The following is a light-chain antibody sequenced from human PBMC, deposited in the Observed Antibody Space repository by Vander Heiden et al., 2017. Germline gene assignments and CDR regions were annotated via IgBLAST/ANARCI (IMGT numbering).Light chain of an antibody. V-gene: IGKV2-28*01. CDR3: MQALHTPPWT. CDR1: QSLLHSNGYNY. CDR2: VGS. Sequence: DVVMPQSQLSLTVTPGEPASIPCRSSQSLLHSNGYNYLDWYLQKPGQSPQLLIYVGSNRASGIPDRFSGSGSGTDFTLKISRVEADDVAVYYCMQALHTPPWTFGQGTKVEIK. J-gene: IGKJ1*01.